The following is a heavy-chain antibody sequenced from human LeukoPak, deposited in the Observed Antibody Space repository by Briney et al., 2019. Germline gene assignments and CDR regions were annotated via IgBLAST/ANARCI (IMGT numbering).Heavy chain of an antibody. V-gene: IGHV3-33*08. CDR3: ASRDGSSEFDY. J-gene: IGHJ4*02. CDR2: ILPDGDGQ. Sequence: PSETLSLTCTVSGDSVTSYYWSWIRQPPGKGLEWVAIILPDGDGQFYADSVKGRFTISRDNSRNTLYLQMNSLRVDDTAVYYCASRDGSSEFDYWGQGTLVTVSS. CDR1: GDSVTSYY. D-gene: IGHD6-6*01.